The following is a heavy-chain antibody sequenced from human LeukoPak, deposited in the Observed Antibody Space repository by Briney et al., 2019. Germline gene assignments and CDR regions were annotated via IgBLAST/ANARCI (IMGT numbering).Heavy chain of an antibody. CDR2: ISSSSIHI. J-gene: IGHJ4*02. CDR1: GFTFSDHY. CDR3: ARKKDDYFDY. V-gene: IGHV3-11*03. Sequence: GRSLRLSCAASGFTFSDHYMSWIRQAPGKGLEWVSYISSSSIHISYADSVKGRFTISRDDAKNSLYLQMNSLRAEDTAVYYCARKKDDYFDYWGQGSLVAVSS.